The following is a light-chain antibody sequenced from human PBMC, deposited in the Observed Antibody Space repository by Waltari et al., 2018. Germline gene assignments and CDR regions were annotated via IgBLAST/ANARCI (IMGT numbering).Light chain of an antibody. Sequence: VMTQSPPSLPVTLGQPAPLSCRLSQSLVYSDGNIYLNWFQRRPGQSPRRLIYKVSRRDSGVPDRFSGSGSGTDFTLRISRVEAEDVGLYFCMQGTNWPQSFGQGTKLEIK. J-gene: IGKJ2*03. CDR1: QSLVYSDGNIY. V-gene: IGKV2-30*01. CDR3: MQGTNWPQS. CDR2: KVS.